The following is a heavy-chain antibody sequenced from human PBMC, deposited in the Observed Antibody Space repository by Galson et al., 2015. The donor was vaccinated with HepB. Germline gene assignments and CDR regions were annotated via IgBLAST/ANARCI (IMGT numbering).Heavy chain of an antibody. D-gene: IGHD2/OR15-2a*01. CDR3: ARDRIWSGFDY. Sequence: SLRLSCAASGFTFSSYAMHWVRQAPGKGPEWVAVISYDGSNKYYADSVKGRFTISRDNSKNTLYLQMNRLRAEDTAVYYCARDRIWSGFDYWGQGTLVTVSS. J-gene: IGHJ4*02. V-gene: IGHV3-30-3*01. CDR1: GFTFSSYA. CDR2: ISYDGSNK.